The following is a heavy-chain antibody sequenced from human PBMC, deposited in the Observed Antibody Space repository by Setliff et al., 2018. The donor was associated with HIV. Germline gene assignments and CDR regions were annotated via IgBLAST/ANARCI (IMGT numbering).Heavy chain of an antibody. J-gene: IGHJ4*02. CDR3: ATLDPSGGNFLAY. CDR1: GGSITSYY. D-gene: IGHD2-21*02. V-gene: IGHV4-4*07. CDR2: IYISGST. Sequence: SETLSLTCTVSGGSITSYYWSWIRQPAGKGLEWFGRIYISGSTNYNPSLKSRVTISLDTSKMQFSLRLTSVTAADTAVYYCATLDPSGGNFLAYWGQGTLVTVSS.